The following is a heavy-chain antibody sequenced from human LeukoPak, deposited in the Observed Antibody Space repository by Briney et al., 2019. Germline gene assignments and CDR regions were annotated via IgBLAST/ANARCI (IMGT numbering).Heavy chain of an antibody. CDR2: IYTSGST. CDR1: GGSISSCSYY. D-gene: IGHD5-24*01. V-gene: IGHV4-61*02. J-gene: IGHJ4*02. CDR3: ARGLIDGYNSHSLDY. Sequence: SQTLSLTCTVSGGSISSCSYYWSWIRQPAGKGLEWIGRIYTSGSTNYNPSLKSRVIISLDTSKNQFSLKLSSVTAADTAVYFCARGLIDGYNSHSLDYWGQGTLVTVSS.